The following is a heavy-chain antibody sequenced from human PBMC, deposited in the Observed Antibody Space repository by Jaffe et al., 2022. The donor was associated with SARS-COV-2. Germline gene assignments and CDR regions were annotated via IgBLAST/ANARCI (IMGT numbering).Heavy chain of an antibody. D-gene: IGHD3-16*01. V-gene: IGHV3-23*01. CDR2: ISGSGGIT. CDR3: AKDGHAERPVWGVGAFDI. J-gene: IGHJ3*02. CDR1: GFTFSSYA. Sequence: EVQLLESGGGSEQPGGSLRLSCGASGFTFSSYALSWVRQAPGKGLEWVSGISGSGGITYYADSVKGRFTTSRDNAKNTLYLQMNSLRADDTAVYYCAKDGHAERPVWGVGAFDIWGQGTMVTVSS.